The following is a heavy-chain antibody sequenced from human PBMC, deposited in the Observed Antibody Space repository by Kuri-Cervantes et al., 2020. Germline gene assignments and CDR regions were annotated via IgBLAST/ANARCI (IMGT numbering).Heavy chain of an antibody. D-gene: IGHD2-2*01. CDR1: GYTLTELS. CDR2: FDPEDGET. V-gene: IGHV1-24*01. J-gene: IGHJ4*02. Sequence: ASVKVSCKVSGYTLTELSMHWVRQAPGKGLEWMGGFDPEDGETIYAQKFQGRVTITRDTSASTAYMELSSLRSDDTAVYYCARELLGYCSPTTCQPFDYWGQGTLVTVSS. CDR3: ARELLGYCSPTTCQPFDY.